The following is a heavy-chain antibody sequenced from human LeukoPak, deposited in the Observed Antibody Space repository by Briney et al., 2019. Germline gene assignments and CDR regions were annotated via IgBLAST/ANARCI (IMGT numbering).Heavy chain of an antibody. CDR1: GGSFSGYY. Sequence: SETLSLTCAVYGGSFSGYYWSWIRQPPGKVLEWIGEINHSGSTNYNPSLKSRVTISVDTSKNQFSLKLSSVTAADTAVYYCARSLVVVVHDAFDIWGQGTMVTVSS. J-gene: IGHJ3*02. V-gene: IGHV4-34*01. CDR3: ARSLVVVVHDAFDI. CDR2: INHSGST. D-gene: IGHD2-15*01.